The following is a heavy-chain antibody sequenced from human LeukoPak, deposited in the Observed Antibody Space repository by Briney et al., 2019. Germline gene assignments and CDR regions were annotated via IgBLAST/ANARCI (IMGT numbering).Heavy chain of an antibody. D-gene: IGHD4/OR15-4a*01. Sequence: SVNVSCKASGGTFSRFAMSWVRQAPGQGLEWMGGIVPIFGLANYAQKLQGRVAITADESTNTAYMEIISLRSEDTAIYYCAGSKRGAPYYYYMDFWGKGTTVTVSS. J-gene: IGHJ6*03. V-gene: IGHV1-69*13. CDR3: AGSKRGAPYYYYMDF. CDR1: GGTFSRFA. CDR2: IVPIFGLA.